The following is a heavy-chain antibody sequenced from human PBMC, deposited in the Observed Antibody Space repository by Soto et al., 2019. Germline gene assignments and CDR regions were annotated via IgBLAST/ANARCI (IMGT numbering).Heavy chain of an antibody. V-gene: IGHV1-46*03. J-gene: IGHJ4*02. Sequence: QVQLVQSGAEVKKPGASVMVSCRASGYTFTSHYMHWVRQAPGQGLEWMGMIDPSGGATTYAQKLQGRLTITRDTYTTTVYMELSSLRPEHTAVYACSRGVWQWLFDYWGQGTLVTVSS. CDR1: GYTFTSHY. CDR2: IDPSGGAT. D-gene: IGHD6-19*01. CDR3: SRGVWQWLFDY.